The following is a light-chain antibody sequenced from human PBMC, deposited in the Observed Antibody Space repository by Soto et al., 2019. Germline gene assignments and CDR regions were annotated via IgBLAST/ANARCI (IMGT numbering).Light chain of an antibody. V-gene: IGKV3D-15*01. CDR2: GAS. CDR1: QDVNIY. J-gene: IGKJ4*01. CDR3: QQYGNWPLT. Sequence: EILMTQSPATLSVSPGERATLSCRANQDVNIYLAWYQQKHGQAPRLLISGASTRATGIPARFSGSGSGTEFTLTISSLQSEDVAVYYCQQYGNWPLTCGGGKCGDQT.